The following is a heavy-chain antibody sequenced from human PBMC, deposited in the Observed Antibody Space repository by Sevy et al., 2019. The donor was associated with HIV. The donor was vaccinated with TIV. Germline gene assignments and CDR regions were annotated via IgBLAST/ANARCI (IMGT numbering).Heavy chain of an antibody. CDR1: GVSMSSSSYD. J-gene: IGHJ4*02. D-gene: IGHD3-10*01. Sequence: SETLSLTCTVSGVSMSSSSYDWGWVRQPPGTGLEWIGTMYHSGRSYYNPSLKSRVTIYVDTSKNQFSLKLSSVIAADTAVYYCARQGGVVDRAFDYWGQGTQVPVSS. V-gene: IGHV4-39*01. CDR2: MYHSGRS. CDR3: ARQGGVVDRAFDY.